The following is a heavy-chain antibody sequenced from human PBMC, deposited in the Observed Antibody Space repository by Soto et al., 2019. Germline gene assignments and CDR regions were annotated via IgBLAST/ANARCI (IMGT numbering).Heavy chain of an antibody. Sequence: PGGSLRLSCAASGFAFSTYWMHWVRQAPGKGLVWVSRINSDGSSITYADSVKGRFTISRDNAKNTLYLQMNSLRAEDTAVYYCATTGRYYMSWFDPWGQGT. CDR1: GFAFSTYW. V-gene: IGHV3-74*01. D-gene: IGHD1-26*01. CDR2: INSDGSSI. CDR3: ATTGRYYMSWFDP. J-gene: IGHJ5*02.